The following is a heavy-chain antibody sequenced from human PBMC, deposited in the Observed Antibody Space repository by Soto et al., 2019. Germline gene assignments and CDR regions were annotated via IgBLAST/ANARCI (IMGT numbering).Heavy chain of an antibody. D-gene: IGHD3-22*01. V-gene: IGHV3-30-3*01. CDR1: GVTFSSYA. J-gene: IGHJ4*02. CDR3: ARDQGPITMIVDY. Sequence: PGGSLRLSCAASGVTFSSYAMHWVRQAPGKGLEWVAVISYDGSNKYYADSVKGRFTISRDNSKNTLYLQMHSLRAEDTAVYYCARDQGPITMIVDYRVQGTLVTLSP. CDR2: ISYDGSNK.